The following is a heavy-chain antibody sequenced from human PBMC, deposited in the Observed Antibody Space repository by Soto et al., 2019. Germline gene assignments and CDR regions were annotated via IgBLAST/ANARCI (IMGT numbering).Heavy chain of an antibody. V-gene: IGHV3-53*05. Sequence: GSLRLSCAASGFSVSSSHMNWVRQAPGKGPEWVSVIYSGGSTYYAVSVKGRFTISRDNSKNTLYLQMNSLRSDDTAVYYCARDQPIYYYYYGMDVWGQGTTVTVSS. J-gene: IGHJ6*02. CDR2: IYSGGST. CDR3: ARDQPIYYYYYGMDV. CDR1: GFSVSSSH.